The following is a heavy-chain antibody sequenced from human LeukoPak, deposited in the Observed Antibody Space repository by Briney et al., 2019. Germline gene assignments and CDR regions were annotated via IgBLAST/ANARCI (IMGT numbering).Heavy chain of an antibody. J-gene: IGHJ4*02. CDR1: GGSISSYY. Sequence: PSETLSLTCTVSGGSISSYYWSWIRQPPGKGLEWIGYIYYSGSTNYNPSLKSRVTISVDTSKNQFSLKLSSVTAADTAVYYCARTYGSGSDVPFDYWGQGTLVTVSS. CDR3: ARTYGSGSDVPFDY. V-gene: IGHV4-59*12. CDR2: IYYSGST. D-gene: IGHD3-10*01.